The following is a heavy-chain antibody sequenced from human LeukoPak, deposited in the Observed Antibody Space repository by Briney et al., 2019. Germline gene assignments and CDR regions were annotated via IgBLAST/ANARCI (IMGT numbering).Heavy chain of an antibody. D-gene: IGHD5-24*01. V-gene: IGHV1-69*05. CDR3: ARDSSRDGYLGPVFGYYYYMDV. CDR2: IIPIFGTA. Sequence: SVKVSCKASGGTFSSYAISWVRQAPGRGLEWMGGIIPIFGTANYAQKFQGRVTITTDESTSTAYMELSSLRSEDTAVYYCARDSSRDGYLGPVFGYYYYMDVWGKGTTVTVSS. J-gene: IGHJ6*03. CDR1: GGTFSSYA.